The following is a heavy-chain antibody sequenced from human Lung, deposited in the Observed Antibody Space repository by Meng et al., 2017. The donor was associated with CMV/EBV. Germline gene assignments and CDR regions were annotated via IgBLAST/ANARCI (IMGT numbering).Heavy chain of an antibody. V-gene: IGHV4-39*07. J-gene: IGHJ3*02. CDR1: GGSVSSRNYY. D-gene: IGHD1-14*01. Sequence: GSLRLSXTVSGGSVSSRNYYWGWIRQPPGKGLEWIGSLYYNGNTYYNPSLKNRVSMSVDTSNNQFSLTVTSVTAADTAIYYCARDRTWVIDAFDIWGQGTMVTVSS. CDR2: LYYNGNT. CDR3: ARDRTWVIDAFDI.